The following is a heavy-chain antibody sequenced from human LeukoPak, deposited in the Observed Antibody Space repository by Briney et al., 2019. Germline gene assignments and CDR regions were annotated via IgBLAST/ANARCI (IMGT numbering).Heavy chain of an antibody. J-gene: IGHJ4*02. CDR2: INTDGSST. CDR3: ASSYDFGHFDY. V-gene: IGHV3-74*01. Sequence: GGSLRLSCAASGFTFSSYWMHWVRQAPGKGLVWVSRINTDGSSTSYADSVKGRFTISRDNAKNTLYLQMNSLRAEDTAVYYCASSYDFGHFDYWGQGTLVTVSS. D-gene: IGHD3-3*01. CDR1: GFTFSSYW.